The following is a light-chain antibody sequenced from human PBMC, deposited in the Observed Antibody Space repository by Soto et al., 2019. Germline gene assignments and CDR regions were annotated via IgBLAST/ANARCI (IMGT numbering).Light chain of an antibody. Sequence: DIQMTQSPPTLPASVGDKVTITLRASQSIDRWLAWYQQRPEKAPKLLIYAASSLQSGVPSRFSGSGSGTDFTLTISSLQPEDFATYYCQQSYSTLGFGQGTRLEI. V-gene: IGKV1-39*01. CDR1: QSIDRW. J-gene: IGKJ5*01. CDR3: QQSYSTLG. CDR2: AAS.